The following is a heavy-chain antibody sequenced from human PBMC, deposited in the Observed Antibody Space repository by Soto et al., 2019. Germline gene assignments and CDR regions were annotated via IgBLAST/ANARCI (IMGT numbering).Heavy chain of an antibody. D-gene: IGHD3-10*01. CDR1: GGSISSYY. CDR3: ARVWGGAFDI. V-gene: IGHV4-59*01. J-gene: IGHJ3*02. CDR2: IYYSGST. Sequence: QVQLQESGPGLVKPSETLSLTCTVSGGSISSYYWSWIRQPPGKGLEWIGYIYYSGSTNYNPSLXSSVXIXLDTSKSQFPLKLSSVTAADTAVYYCARVWGGAFDIWGQGTMVTVSS.